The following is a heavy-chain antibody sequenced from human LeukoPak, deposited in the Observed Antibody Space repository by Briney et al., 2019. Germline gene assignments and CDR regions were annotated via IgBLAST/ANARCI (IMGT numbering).Heavy chain of an antibody. CDR2: ISYDGSKK. D-gene: IGHD4-11*01. CDR1: GFTFSSYA. CDR3: ARDEGVPTNYRFDY. V-gene: IGHV3-30-3*01. Sequence: GRSLRLSCAASGFTFSSYAVHWVRQAPGKGLEWVAVISYDGSKKYYADSVKGRFTISRDNARSSLYLQMNSLRAEDTAVYYCARDEGVPTNYRFDYWGQGTLVTVSS. J-gene: IGHJ4*02.